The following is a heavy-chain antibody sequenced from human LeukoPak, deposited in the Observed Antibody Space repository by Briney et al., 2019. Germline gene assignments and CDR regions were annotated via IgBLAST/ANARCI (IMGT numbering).Heavy chain of an antibody. V-gene: IGHV3-23*01. CDR3: AKALFGEAPLTRTKRPRSYYMDV. CDR1: GFTFSSYG. D-gene: IGHD3-10*01. J-gene: IGHJ6*03. Sequence: GGSLRLSCAASGFTFSSYGMSWVRQAPGKGLEWVSAISGSGGSTYYADSVKGRFTISRDNSKNTLYLQMNSLRAEDTAVYYCAKALFGEAPLTRTKRPRSYYMDVWGKGTTVTISS. CDR2: ISGSGGST.